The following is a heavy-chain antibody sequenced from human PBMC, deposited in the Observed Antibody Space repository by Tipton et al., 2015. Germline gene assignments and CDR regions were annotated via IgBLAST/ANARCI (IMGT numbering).Heavy chain of an antibody. V-gene: IGHV4-61*01. Sequence: TLSLTCTVSGDSVSSGNYHWSWIRQPPGKGLEWIGCLQTSGSTNYNPSLKSRLTISVDMSKNQFSLKLSSVTAADTAVYYCARVPFDYFDYWGQGILVTVSS. CDR2: LQTSGST. CDR1: GDSVSSGNYH. J-gene: IGHJ4*02. CDR3: ARVPFDYFDY.